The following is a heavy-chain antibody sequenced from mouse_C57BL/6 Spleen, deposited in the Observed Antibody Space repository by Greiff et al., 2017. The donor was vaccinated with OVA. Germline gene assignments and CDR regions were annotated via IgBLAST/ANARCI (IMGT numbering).Heavy chain of an antibody. Sequence: QVQLQQPGAELVKPGASVKMSCKASGYTFTSYWITWVKQRPGQGLEWIGDIYPGSGSTNYNEKFKSKATLTVDTSSSTAYMQLSSLTSEDSAVDYCARSVVATEDWYFDVWGTGTTVTVSS. CDR1: GYTFTSYW. CDR2: IYPGSGST. CDR3: ARSVVATEDWYFDV. D-gene: IGHD1-1*01. V-gene: IGHV1-55*01. J-gene: IGHJ1*03.